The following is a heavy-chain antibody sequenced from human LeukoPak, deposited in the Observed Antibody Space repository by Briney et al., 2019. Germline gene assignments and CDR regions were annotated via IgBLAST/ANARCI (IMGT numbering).Heavy chain of an antibody. V-gene: IGHV5-10-1*01. J-gene: IGHJ4*02. CDR2: IDPSDSYT. Sequence: GESLKISCKGSGYRLTSNWITWVRQMPGKGLEWMGRIDPSDSYTNYSPSFQGHVTISVDTSMSIAYLQWSSLRASDTAMYYCARRAGYGGCFDYWGQGTLVTVSS. CDR3: ARRAGYGGCFDY. D-gene: IGHD4-23*01. CDR1: GYRLTSNW.